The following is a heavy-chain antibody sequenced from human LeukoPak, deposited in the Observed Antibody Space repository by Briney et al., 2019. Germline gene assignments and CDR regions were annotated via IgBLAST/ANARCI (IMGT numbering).Heavy chain of an antibody. J-gene: IGHJ5*02. Sequence: GASVKVSCKASGGTFSSYAISWVRQAPGQGLEWMGSIIPIFGIANYAQKFQGRVTITADKSTSTAYMELSSLRSEDTAVYYCARDQDHDSSGPSWFDPWGQGTLVTVSS. CDR2: IIPIFGIA. D-gene: IGHD3-22*01. V-gene: IGHV1-69*04. CDR1: GGTFSSYA. CDR3: ARDQDHDSSGPSWFDP.